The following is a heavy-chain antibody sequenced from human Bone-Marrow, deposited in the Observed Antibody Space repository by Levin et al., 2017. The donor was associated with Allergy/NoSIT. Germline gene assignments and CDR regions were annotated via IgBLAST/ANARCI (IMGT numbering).Heavy chain of an antibody. CDR1: GFTFSSYS. J-gene: IGHJ4*02. D-gene: IGHD3-22*01. Sequence: GGSLRLSCAASGFTFSSYSMNWVRQAPGKGLEWVSYISSSSSTIYYADSVKGRFTISRDNAKNSLYLQMNSLRAEDTAVYYCARDPEGYYYDSSGPNADYWGQGTLVTVSS. V-gene: IGHV3-48*04. CDR2: ISSSSSTI. CDR3: ARDPEGYYYDSSGPNADY.